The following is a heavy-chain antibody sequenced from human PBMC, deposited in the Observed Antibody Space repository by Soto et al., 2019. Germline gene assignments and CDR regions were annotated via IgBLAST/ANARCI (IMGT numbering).Heavy chain of an antibody. Sequence: SDTLSLTCTFSGFSIGSGVYYLSWIRQHPGKGLEWIGYIYYSGSTYYNPSLKSRVTISVDTSKNQFSLKLSSVTAADTAVYYCARGSYSSSWYSVYNWFDPWGQGTLVTVSS. CDR2: IYYSGST. D-gene: IGHD6-13*01. CDR3: ARGSYSSSWYSVYNWFDP. J-gene: IGHJ5*02. CDR1: GFSIGSGVYY. V-gene: IGHV4-31*03.